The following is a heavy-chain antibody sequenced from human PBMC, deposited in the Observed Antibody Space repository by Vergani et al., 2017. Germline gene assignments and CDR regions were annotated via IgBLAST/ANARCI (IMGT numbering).Heavy chain of an antibody. V-gene: IGHV4-59*01. Sequence: QVQLQESGPGLVKPSETLSLTCTVSGGSISSYYWSWIRQPPGEGLEWIGYIYYSGSTNYNPSLKSRVTISVDTSKNQFSLKLSSVTAADTAVYYCASIQKYYYYGMDVWGQGTTVTVSS. CDR3: ASIQKYYYYGMDV. D-gene: IGHD1-1*01. CDR1: GGSISSYY. J-gene: IGHJ6*02. CDR2: IYYSGST.